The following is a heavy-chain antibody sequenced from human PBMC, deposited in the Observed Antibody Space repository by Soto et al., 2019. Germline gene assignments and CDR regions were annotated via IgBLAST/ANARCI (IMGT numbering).Heavy chain of an antibody. CDR2: MNPNSGNT. Sequence: GASVKVSCKASGYTFTSYDINWVRQAIGQGLEWMGWMNPNSGNTGYAQKFQGRVTMTRNTSISTAYMELSSLRSEDTAVYYCARGRDPKFDAFDIWGQGTMVTVSS. CDR1: GYTFTSYD. CDR3: ARGRDPKFDAFDI. V-gene: IGHV1-8*01. J-gene: IGHJ3*02.